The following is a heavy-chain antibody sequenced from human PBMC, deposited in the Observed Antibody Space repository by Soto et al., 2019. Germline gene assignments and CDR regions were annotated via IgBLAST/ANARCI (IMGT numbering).Heavy chain of an antibody. V-gene: IGHV4-59*01. Sequence: SETLSLTCTVSGGSISSYYWSWIRQPPGKGLEWIGYIYYSGSTNYNPSLKSRVTISVDTSKNQFSLKLSSVTAADTAVYYCARGGADFWSGYYIGCFDPWGQGTLVTVSS. J-gene: IGHJ5*02. CDR1: GGSISSYY. CDR2: IYYSGST. D-gene: IGHD3-3*01. CDR3: ARGGADFWSGYYIGCFDP.